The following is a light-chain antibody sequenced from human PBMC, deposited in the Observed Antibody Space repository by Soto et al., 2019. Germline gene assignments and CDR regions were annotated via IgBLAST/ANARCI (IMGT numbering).Light chain of an antibody. J-gene: IGKJ5*01. Sequence: EIVLTQSPATLSLSPGERATLSCRASQSVSSYLAWYQQKPGQAPRLLIYGASNRATGIPDRFSGSGSGTEFTLTISSLQSEDFAVYYCQQYHHWPPITFGQGTRLEIK. CDR1: QSVSSY. V-gene: IGKV3D-15*01. CDR2: GAS. CDR3: QQYHHWPPIT.